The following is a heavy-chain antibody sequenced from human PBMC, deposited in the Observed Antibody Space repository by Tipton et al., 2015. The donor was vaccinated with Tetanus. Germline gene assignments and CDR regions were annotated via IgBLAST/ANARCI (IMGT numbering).Heavy chain of an antibody. V-gene: IGHV1-46*04. CDR1: GYTFTQYY. CDR2: IYPSDGST. CDR3: ARDREAFDY. J-gene: IGHJ3*01. Sequence: QSGAEVKKPGAPVKLSCKTSGYTFTQYYLHWVRQAPGQGLEWMGMIYPSDGSTSYAEKLQGRVTMTRDTPTSTVYMEMSSLRSEDTAVYYCARDREAFDYWGQGTKVTVSS. D-gene: IGHD1-26*01.